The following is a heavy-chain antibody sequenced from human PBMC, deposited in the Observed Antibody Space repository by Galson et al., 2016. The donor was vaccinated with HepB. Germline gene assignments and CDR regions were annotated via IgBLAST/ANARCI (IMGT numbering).Heavy chain of an antibody. CDR2: IYPGDSDT. V-gene: IGHV5-51*01. CDR1: GYSFTNYW. D-gene: IGHD6-13*01. CDR3: ARRVLTGSWYVYYFDY. J-gene: IGHJ4*02. Sequence: QSGAEVKKPGESLKISCKGSGYSFTNYWIGWVRQMPGKGLEWMGIIYPGDSDTRYRPSFQGQVTISADKSISTAYLQWSSLKASDTAIYYCARRVLTGSWYVYYFDYWGQATLVTVSS.